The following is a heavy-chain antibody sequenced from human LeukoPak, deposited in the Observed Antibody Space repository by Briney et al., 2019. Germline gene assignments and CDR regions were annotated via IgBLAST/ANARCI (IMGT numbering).Heavy chain of an antibody. CDR3: AKDGPHYYGSGSFYNNYYGMDV. Sequence: GGGDITYYAESVKGRFTVSRDNSKNTLYLQMNNLRAEDTAVYYCAKDGPHYYGSGSFYNNYYGMDVWGQGTTVTVSS. CDR2: GGGDIT. V-gene: IGHV3-NL1*01. J-gene: IGHJ6*02. D-gene: IGHD3-10*01.